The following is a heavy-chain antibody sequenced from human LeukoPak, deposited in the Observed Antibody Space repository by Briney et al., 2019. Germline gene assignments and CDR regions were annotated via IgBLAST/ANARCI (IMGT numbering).Heavy chain of an antibody. CDR2: MNPNSGNT. CDR1: GYTFTGYY. D-gene: IGHD6-13*01. Sequence: GASVKVSCKASGYTFTGYYMHWVRQAPGQGLEWMGWMNPNSGNTGYAQKFQGRVTMTRNTSISTAYMELSSLRSEDTAVYYCARVYSSSWFTFDYWGQGTLVTVSS. V-gene: IGHV1-8*02. J-gene: IGHJ4*02. CDR3: ARVYSSSWFTFDY.